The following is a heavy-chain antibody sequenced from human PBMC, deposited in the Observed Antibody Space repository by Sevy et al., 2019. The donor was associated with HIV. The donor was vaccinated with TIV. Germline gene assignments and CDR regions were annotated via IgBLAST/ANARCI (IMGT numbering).Heavy chain of an antibody. J-gene: IGHJ5*02. Sequence: SETLSLTCAVSGGSVSSDNYYWTWIRQHPGKGLEWIGYIYHLGSTSSNPSLKSPVTISVDTSKNQCSLKLRSVTAADTAVYFCAREAGYCSNGVCYTGWFDPWGQGTLVTVS. D-gene: IGHD2-8*01. CDR3: AREAGYCSNGVCYTGWFDP. CDR2: IYHLGST. V-gene: IGHV4-31*11. CDR1: GGSVSSDNYY.